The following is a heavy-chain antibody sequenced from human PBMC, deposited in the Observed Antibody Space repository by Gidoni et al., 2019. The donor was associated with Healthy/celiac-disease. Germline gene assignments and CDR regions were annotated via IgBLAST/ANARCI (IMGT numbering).Heavy chain of an antibody. CDR3: ARDHGANWFDP. CDR1: GFPVGSNY. CDR2: FYSGGST. V-gene: IGHV3-66*01. Sequence: EVQLVESGGGLVKPGGSLRLSCAASGFPVGSNYMRWGRQAPGKGLGWVAVFYSGGSTSYADSLKGRFTISRDNSKNTLYLQMNSLRAEDTAVYYCARDHGANWFDPWGQGTLVTVSS. D-gene: IGHD3-10*01. J-gene: IGHJ5*02.